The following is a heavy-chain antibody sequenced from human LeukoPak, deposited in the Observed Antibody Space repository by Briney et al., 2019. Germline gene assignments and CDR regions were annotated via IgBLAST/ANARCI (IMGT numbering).Heavy chain of an antibody. D-gene: IGHD6-19*01. J-gene: IGHJ4*02. CDR3: ARDLRRSGWGYFDY. CDR1: GYTLTELS. V-gene: IGHV1-46*01. CDR2: INPSGGST. Sequence: GASVKVSCKVSGYTLTELSMHWVRQAPGQGLEWMGIINPSGGSTSYAQKFQGRVTMTRDTSTSTVYMELSSLRSEDTAVYYCARDLRRSGWGYFDYWGQGTLVTVSS.